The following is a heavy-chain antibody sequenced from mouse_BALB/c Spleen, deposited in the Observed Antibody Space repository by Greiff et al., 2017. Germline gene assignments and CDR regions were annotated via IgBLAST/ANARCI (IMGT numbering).Heavy chain of an antibody. CDR1: GYSITSDYA. J-gene: IGHJ3*01. V-gene: IGHV3-2*02. Sequence: EVKLQESGPGLVKPSQSLSLTCTVTGYSITSDYAWNWIRQFPGNKLEWMGYISYSGSTSYNPSLKSRISITRDTSKNQFFLQLNSVTTEDTATYYCARSWLRRFAYWGQGTLVTVSA. D-gene: IGHD2-2*01. CDR2: ISYSGST. CDR3: ARSWLRRFAY.